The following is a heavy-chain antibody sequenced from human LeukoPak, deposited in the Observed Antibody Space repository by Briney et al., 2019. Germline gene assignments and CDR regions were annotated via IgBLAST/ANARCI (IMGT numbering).Heavy chain of an antibody. V-gene: IGHV3-64*01. CDR1: GFTFSSYA. CDR2: ISSNGGST. Sequence: GGSLRLSCAASGFTFSSYAMHWVRQAPGKGLEYVSAISSNGGSTYYANSVKGRFTISRDNSKNTLYLQMGSLRAEDMAVYYCARGPAQYYFDYWGQGTLVTVSS. J-gene: IGHJ4*02. CDR3: ARGPAQYYFDY. D-gene: IGHD2-15*01.